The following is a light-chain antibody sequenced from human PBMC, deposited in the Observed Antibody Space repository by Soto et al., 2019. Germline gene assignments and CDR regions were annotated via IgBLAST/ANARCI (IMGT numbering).Light chain of an antibody. CDR2: RNN. Sequence: QSVLTQPPSASGTPGQRVPTSCSGSSSNIGSNYVYWYQQLPGTAPQLLIYRNNQRPSGVPERCSGSKSGTSASLAISGLRSEDEADYYYAAWDYSLSGVVFSGGTKLTVL. CDR3: AAWDYSLSGVV. V-gene: IGLV1-47*01. J-gene: IGLJ2*01. CDR1: SSNIGSNY.